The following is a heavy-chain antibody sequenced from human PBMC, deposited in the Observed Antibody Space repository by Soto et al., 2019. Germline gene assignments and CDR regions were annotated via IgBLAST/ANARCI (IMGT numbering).Heavy chain of an antibody. J-gene: IGHJ4*02. D-gene: IGHD3-10*01. Sequence: QVQLQESGPGLVKPSQTLSLTCTVSGGSISSGDYYWSWIRQPPGKGLEWIGYIYYSGSTYYNPSCKGRVTKSVDTSKNQFSLKLGSVTAADTAVYYCASGKLWFGLPWVFDYWGQGTPVTVSS. CDR1: GGSISSGDYY. V-gene: IGHV4-30-4*01. CDR3: ASGKLWFGLPWVFDY. CDR2: IYYSGST.